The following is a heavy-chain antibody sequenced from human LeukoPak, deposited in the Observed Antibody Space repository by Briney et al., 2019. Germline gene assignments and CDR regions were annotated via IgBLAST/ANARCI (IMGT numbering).Heavy chain of an antibody. V-gene: IGHV1-18*01. CDR2: ISAYNGNT. CDR1: GYTFTSYG. CDR3: ARATMVRGVMNY. Sequence: ASVKVSCKASGYTFTSYGISWVRQAPGQGLEWMGWISAYNGNTNYAQKLQGRVTMTTDTSTSTAYMGLRSLRSDDTAVYYCARATMVRGVMNYWGQGTLVTVSS. J-gene: IGHJ4*02. D-gene: IGHD3-10*01.